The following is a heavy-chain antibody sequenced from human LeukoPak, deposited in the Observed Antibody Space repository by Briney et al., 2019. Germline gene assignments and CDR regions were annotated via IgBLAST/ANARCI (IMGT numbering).Heavy chain of an antibody. D-gene: IGHD2-21*02. Sequence: PSETLSLTRTVSGGSISSYYWSWIRQPPGKGLEWIGYIYDSGSTNYNPSLKSRVTISVDTSKKQFSLKLSSVTAADTAVYHCARRPYLYCGGDCSTLFDPWGQGTLVTVSS. J-gene: IGHJ5*02. CDR3: ARRPYLYCGGDCSTLFDP. V-gene: IGHV4-59*08. CDR1: GGSISSYY. CDR2: IYDSGST.